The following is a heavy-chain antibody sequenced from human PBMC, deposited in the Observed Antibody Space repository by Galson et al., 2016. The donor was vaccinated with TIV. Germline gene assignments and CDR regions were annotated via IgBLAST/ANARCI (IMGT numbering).Heavy chain of an antibody. CDR2: IPYSGGSTT. CDR1: GFTFNSYS. V-gene: IGHV3-23*01. CDR3: ARLGVRELWNY. D-gene: IGHD3-16*01. J-gene: IGHJ4*02. Sequence: SLRLSCAAFGFTFNSYSMTWVRQAPGKGLEWVSTIPYSGGSTTYYADSVKGRFTISRDNSKNTLYLEMNSLRVEDTAVYFCARLGVRELWNYWGQGTLVTVSS.